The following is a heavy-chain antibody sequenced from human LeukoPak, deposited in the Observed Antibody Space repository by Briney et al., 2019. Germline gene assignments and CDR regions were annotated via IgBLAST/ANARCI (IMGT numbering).Heavy chain of an antibody. D-gene: IGHD6-13*01. CDR2: IRQDGSEK. CDR1: GFTFTDYW. J-gene: IGHJ4*01. CDR3: ARDGTAAGLYFDL. V-gene: IGHV3-7*01. Sequence: PGGPLRLSCEVSGFTFTDYWMNWVRQAPGKGPVWVASIRQDGSEKTYVDSVKGRFTISRDNTKNSLSLQLNGLRAEDTAVYYCARDGTAAGLYFDLWGQGTLVTVSS.